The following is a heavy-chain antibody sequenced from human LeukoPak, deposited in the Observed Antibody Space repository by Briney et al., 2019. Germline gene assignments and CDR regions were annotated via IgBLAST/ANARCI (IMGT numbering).Heavy chain of an antibody. CDR3: ARAGPGSGWYFDY. CDR2: INPNSGGT. CDR1: GYTFTGQY. Sequence: ASVKVSCKTSGYTFTGQYLHWVRQAPGQGLEWMGWINPNSGGTKSAQKFQGRVIMARDTSISTAYMELRSLSSDDTAVYYCARAGPGSGWYFDYWGQGTLVTVSS. J-gene: IGHJ4*02. D-gene: IGHD6-19*01. V-gene: IGHV1-2*02.